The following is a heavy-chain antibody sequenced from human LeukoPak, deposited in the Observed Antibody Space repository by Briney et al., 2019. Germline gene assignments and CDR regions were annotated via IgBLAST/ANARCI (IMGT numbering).Heavy chain of an antibody. CDR3: ARVGGDSGRGWDPADY. Sequence: GASVKVSCKASGYTFTGNYMHWVRQAPGQGLEWMGWINPNSGGTKYTQKFQGRVTLTRDTSISTAYMDLSRLRFDDTAVYFCARVGGDSGRGWDPADYWGQGTLVTVS. CDR2: INPNSGGT. V-gene: IGHV1-2*02. J-gene: IGHJ4*02. D-gene: IGHD4-17*01. CDR1: GYTFTGNY.